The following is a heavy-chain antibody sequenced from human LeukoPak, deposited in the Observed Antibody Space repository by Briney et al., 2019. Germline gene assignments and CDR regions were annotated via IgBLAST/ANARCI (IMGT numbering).Heavy chain of an antibody. CDR1: GFTFSSFE. Sequence: GGSLRLSCAASGFTFSSFEMNRVRQAPGKGLEWISYISSSGTTIYYADSVKGRFTISRDNAKNSLYLQMNSLRAEDTAVYYCARDHRDGYNAGDTFDIWGQGTMVTVSS. CDR3: ARDHRDGYNAGDTFDI. CDR2: ISSSGTTI. V-gene: IGHV3-48*03. J-gene: IGHJ3*02. D-gene: IGHD5-24*01.